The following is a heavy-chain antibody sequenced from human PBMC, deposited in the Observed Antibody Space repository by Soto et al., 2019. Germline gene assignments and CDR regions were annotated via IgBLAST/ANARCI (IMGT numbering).Heavy chain of an antibody. J-gene: IGHJ3*02. CDR1: GYDLTPYW. CDR2: IYPGDSDT. V-gene: IGHV5-51*01. D-gene: IGHD3-22*01. Sequence: PGESLKISCKGSGYDLTPYWIGWVRQMPGRGLEWMGIIYPGDSDTRYSPSFQGQVTISADKSISTAYLQWSSLKASDTAIYYCARHYDSRSPFDIWGQGTMVTVSS. CDR3: ARHYDSRSPFDI.